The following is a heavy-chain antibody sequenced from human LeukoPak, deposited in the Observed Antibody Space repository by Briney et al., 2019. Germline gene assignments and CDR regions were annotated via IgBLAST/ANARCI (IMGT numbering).Heavy chain of an antibody. Sequence: GASVKVSCKASGYTFTGYYMHWVRQAPGQGLEWMGWINPNSGGTNYAQKFQGRVTMTRDTSISTAYMELTRLTSDDTAVYFCARGGKSEVGTCDHWGQGTLVTVSS. CDR2: INPNSGGT. V-gene: IGHV1-2*02. CDR3: ARGGKSEVGTCDH. J-gene: IGHJ4*02. D-gene: IGHD1-26*01. CDR1: GYTFTGYY.